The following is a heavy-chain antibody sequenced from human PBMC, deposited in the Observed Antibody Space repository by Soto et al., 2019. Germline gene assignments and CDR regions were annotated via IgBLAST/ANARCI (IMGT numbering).Heavy chain of an antibody. D-gene: IGHD6-19*01. Sequence: AAVKVSCKASGYTFTGYAMHWVRQAPGQRLEWMGWINAGNGNTKYSQKFQGRVTITRDTSASTAYMELSSLRSEDTAVYFCARAVAVPADFDYWGQGTLVTVSS. CDR1: GYTFTGYA. CDR3: ARAVAVPADFDY. V-gene: IGHV1-3*01. J-gene: IGHJ4*02. CDR2: INAGNGNT.